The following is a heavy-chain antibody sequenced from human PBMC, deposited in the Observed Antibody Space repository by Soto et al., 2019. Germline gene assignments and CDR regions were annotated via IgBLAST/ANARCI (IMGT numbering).Heavy chain of an antibody. CDR3: AREVSGNRWAVDC. V-gene: IGHV3-53*01. CDR1: GFTVSSNY. CDR2: IYSGGST. D-gene: IGHD5-18*01. J-gene: IGHJ4*02. Sequence: PGGSLRLSCAASGFTVSSNYMSWVRQAPGKGLEWVSVIYSGGSTYYADSVRGRFTISRDSSKNTLSLQMNSLRAEDTAMYYCAREVSGNRWAVDCWGQGPLVTVSS.